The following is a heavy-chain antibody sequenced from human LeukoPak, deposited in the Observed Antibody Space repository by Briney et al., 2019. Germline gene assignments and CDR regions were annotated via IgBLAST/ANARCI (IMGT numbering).Heavy chain of an antibody. V-gene: IGHV4-59*01. J-gene: IGHJ2*01. Sequence: SETLSLTCTVSGGSMRSYYSSWIRQPPGKGLEWIGYIYYSGSSNYNPSLKSRVSISVDTSKKQFSLKLRSVTAADTAVYYCARDPRPDSSSWYWYFDLWGRGTLVTVSS. D-gene: IGHD6-13*01. CDR1: GGSMRSYY. CDR3: ARDPRPDSSSWYWYFDL. CDR2: IYYSGSS.